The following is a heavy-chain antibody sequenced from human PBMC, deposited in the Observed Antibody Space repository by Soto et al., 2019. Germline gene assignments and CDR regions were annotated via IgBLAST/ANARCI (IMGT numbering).Heavy chain of an antibody. Sequence: SETLSLTCAVSGGSISSSNYWSWIRQHPGKGLEWIGYIYYSGSTYYNPSLKSRVTISVDTSKNQFSLKLSSVTAADTAVYYCARAPRITMIVSFDYWGQGTLVTVSS. J-gene: IGHJ4*02. CDR3: ARAPRITMIVSFDY. CDR2: IYYSGST. D-gene: IGHD3-22*01. CDR1: GGSISSSNY. V-gene: IGHV4-31*11.